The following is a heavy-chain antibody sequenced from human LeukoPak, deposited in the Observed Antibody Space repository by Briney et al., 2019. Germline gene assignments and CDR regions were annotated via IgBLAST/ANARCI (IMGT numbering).Heavy chain of an antibody. J-gene: IGHJ6*03. Sequence: GGSLRLSCAASGFTFSSYSMNWVRQAPGKGLEWVSYISSSSSTIYYADPVKGRFTISRDNAKNSLYLQMNSLRAEDTAVYYCARGKEAIYYYYYYYMDVWGKGTTVTVSS. D-gene: IGHD2-21*01. CDR3: ARGKEAIYYYYYYYMDV. CDR1: GFTFSSYS. CDR2: ISSSSSTI. V-gene: IGHV3-48*01.